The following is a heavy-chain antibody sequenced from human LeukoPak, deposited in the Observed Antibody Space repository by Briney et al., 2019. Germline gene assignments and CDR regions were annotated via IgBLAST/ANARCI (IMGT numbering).Heavy chain of an antibody. J-gene: IGHJ4*02. D-gene: IGHD6-19*01. V-gene: IGHV4-59*12. CDR3: ARLQQWLVPFDY. CDR1: GGSMRSYY. CDR2: ISYSGST. Sequence: SEALSLTCTVSGGSMRSYYWSWIRQPPGKGLEWIGYISYSGSTIYNPSLKSRVTISVDTAKNQFSLKLSSVTAADTAVYYCARLQQWLVPFDYWGQGTLVTVSS.